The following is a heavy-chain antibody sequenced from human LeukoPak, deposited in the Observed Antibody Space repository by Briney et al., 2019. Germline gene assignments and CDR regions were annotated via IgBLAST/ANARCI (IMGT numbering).Heavy chain of an antibody. CDR2: TSYDGTDT. CDR1: GFTFSSYG. CDR3: AKERSWQQYYFGS. Sequence: AGGSLRLSCAASGFTFSSYGIHWVRQAPGKGLEWVALTSYDGTDTYYADSVKGRFTISRDNTKNTLSLQMNSLRPEDTAVYYCAKERSWQQYYFGSWGQGTLVTVSS. D-gene: IGHD5-24*01. V-gene: IGHV3-30*18. J-gene: IGHJ4*02.